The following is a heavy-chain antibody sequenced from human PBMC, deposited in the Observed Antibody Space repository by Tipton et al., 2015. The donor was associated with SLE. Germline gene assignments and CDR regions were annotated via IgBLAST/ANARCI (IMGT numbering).Heavy chain of an antibody. CDR3: AKDSAVAGTPHYYGMDV. V-gene: IGHV3-23*01. Sequence: SLRLSCAASGFTFSSYAMSWVRQAPGKGLEWVSAISGSGGSTYYADSVKGRFTISRDNSKNTLYLQMNSLRAEDTAVYYCAKDSAVAGTPHYYGMDVWGQGTTVTVSS. CDR1: GFTFSSYA. J-gene: IGHJ6*02. CDR2: ISGSGGST. D-gene: IGHD6-19*01.